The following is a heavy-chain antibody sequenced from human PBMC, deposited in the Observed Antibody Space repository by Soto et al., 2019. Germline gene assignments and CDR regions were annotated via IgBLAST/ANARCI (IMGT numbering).Heavy chain of an antibody. CDR1: GYIFTSYT. Sequence: QVQLVQSGPEVKKPGASVKLSCKASGYIFTSYTVTWVRQAPGQGLEWMGWVSAYTGETQYAQRFHGTVTMTTNTSTSTAYMEMRSLNSDDTAVYYCARGGNWNYVGAFDIWGQGTMVTVSS. D-gene: IGHD1-7*01. V-gene: IGHV1-18*04. CDR3: ARGGNWNYVGAFDI. J-gene: IGHJ3*02. CDR2: VSAYTGET.